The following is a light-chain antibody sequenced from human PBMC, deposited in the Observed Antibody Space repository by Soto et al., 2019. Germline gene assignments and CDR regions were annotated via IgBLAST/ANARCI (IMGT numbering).Light chain of an antibody. CDR3: QSYDSSLSFYVV. V-gene: IGLV1-40*01. CDR2: GNS. Sequence: QTVVTQPPSVSGAPGQRVTISCTGSSSNIGAGYDVHWYQQLPGTAPKLLIYGNSNRPSGVPDRFSGSKSGTSASLAITGLQAEDEADYYCQSYDSSLSFYVVFGGGTKLTVL. CDR1: SSNIGAGYD. J-gene: IGLJ2*01.